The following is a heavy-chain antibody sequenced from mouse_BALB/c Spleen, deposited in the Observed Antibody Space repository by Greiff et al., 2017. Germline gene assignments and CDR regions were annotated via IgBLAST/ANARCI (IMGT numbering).Heavy chain of an antibody. J-gene: IGHJ2*01. V-gene: IGHV3-2*02. CDR3: ARAGNWAYFDY. D-gene: IGHD4-1*01. CDR1: GYSITSVYA. Sequence: EVKLQESGPGLVQPSQSLSLTSTVTGYSITSVYAWNWIRQFPGNKLEWMGYISYSGSTSYNPSLKSRISITRDTSKNQFFLQLNSVTTEDTATYYCARAGNWAYFDYRGQGTTHTVSS. CDR2: ISYSGST.